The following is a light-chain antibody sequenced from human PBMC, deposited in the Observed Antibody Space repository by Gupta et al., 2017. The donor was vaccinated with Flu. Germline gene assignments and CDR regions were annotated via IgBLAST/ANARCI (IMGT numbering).Light chain of an antibody. CDR3: QQCYSYPLT. Sequence: VDRVTITCRASQGINTYLAWYQQKPGKAPKLLIYTASTLQTGVPSRFSGSGSGTEFTLTISSLQSEDFATYYCQQCYSYPLTFGGGTKVEIK. V-gene: IGKV1-8*01. CDR1: QGINTY. CDR2: TAS. J-gene: IGKJ4*01.